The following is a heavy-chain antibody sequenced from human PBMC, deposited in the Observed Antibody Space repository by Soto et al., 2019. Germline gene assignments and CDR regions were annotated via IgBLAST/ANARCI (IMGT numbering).Heavy chain of an antibody. J-gene: IGHJ4*01. V-gene: IGHV3-33*01. CDR1: GFTFSSFG. D-gene: IGHD3-16*01. CDR3: ARVNGGDVYNGGTLDY. CDR2: IWFDGTKT. Sequence: QVHLVESGGDVVQPGRSLRLSCAASGFTFSSFGMHWVRQAPGKGLEWVAVIWFDGTKTYYADFVRGRFIISRDNSRDKVDLQMKSLRPDDTAVYYCARVNGGDVYNGGTLDYWGQGTLVTVSP.